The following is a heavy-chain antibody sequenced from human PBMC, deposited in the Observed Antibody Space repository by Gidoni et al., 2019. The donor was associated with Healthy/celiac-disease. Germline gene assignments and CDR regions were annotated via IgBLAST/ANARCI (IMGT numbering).Heavy chain of an antibody. J-gene: IGHJ4*02. Sequence: EVQLLESGGGLVQPGGSLRLSCAASGFTFRRYAMSWVRQAPGKGLEWVSAISGSGGSTYYADAVKGRFTISRDNSKNTLYLQMNSLRAEDTAVYYCAKVPSGPMAVAGAFDYWGQGTLVTVSS. CDR2: ISGSGGST. CDR1: GFTFRRYA. CDR3: AKVPSGPMAVAGAFDY. V-gene: IGHV3-23*01. D-gene: IGHD6-19*01.